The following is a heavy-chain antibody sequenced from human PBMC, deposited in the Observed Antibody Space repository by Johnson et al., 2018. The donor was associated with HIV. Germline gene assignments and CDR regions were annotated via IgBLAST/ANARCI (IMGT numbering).Heavy chain of an antibody. CDR1: GFTFGDYA. D-gene: IGHD1-26*01. J-gene: IGHJ3*01. V-gene: IGHV3-30*17. CDR3: AREGVSGSYYDAFDL. CDR2: ISYDESNK. Sequence: QVQLVESGGSLVQPGRSLRLSCTASGFTFGDYAFHWVRQSPGKGLEWVAVISYDESNKYYADSVKGRFTISRYNSKNTLFLQMDSLRADDTSVYYCAREGVSGSYYDAFDLWGQGTMVTVSS.